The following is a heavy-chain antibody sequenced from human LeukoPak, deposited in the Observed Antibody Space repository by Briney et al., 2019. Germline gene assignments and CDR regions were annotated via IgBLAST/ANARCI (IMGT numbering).Heavy chain of an antibody. J-gene: IGHJ5*02. Sequence: HPGGSLRLSCAASGFTFSNYALSWVRQAPGKGLEWVSGISGGGGSTYYADSVKGRFTISRDKSKNTLYLQMDSLRAEDTAVYYSAKVRDSATVTGRFDNWGQGTMVTVSS. CDR3: AKVRDSATVTGRFDN. CDR2: ISGGGGST. CDR1: GFTFSNYA. V-gene: IGHV3-23*01. D-gene: IGHD4-17*01.